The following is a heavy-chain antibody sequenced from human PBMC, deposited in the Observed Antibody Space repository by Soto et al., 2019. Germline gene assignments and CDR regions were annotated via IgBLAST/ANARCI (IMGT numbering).Heavy chain of an antibody. CDR1: GFTFRSFT. D-gene: IGHD6-13*01. V-gene: IGHV3-21*01. CDR2: ISSNSAYI. CDR3: TRDASRDSSARGWFDP. J-gene: IGHJ5*02. Sequence: GVSLRLSCAASGFTFRSFTMNWVRQAPGKGLEWVSTISSNSAYIYYTDALRGRFTISRDNAKNSLHLQMNSLRAEDTAVYYCTRDASRDSSARGWFDPWGPGTLVTVSS.